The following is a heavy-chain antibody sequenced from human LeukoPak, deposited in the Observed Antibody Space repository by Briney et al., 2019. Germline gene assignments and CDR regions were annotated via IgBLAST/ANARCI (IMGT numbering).Heavy chain of an antibody. Sequence: ASVKVSSKPSLYTFTSYALHSVRHTPGQRLECMGRINAGNGNTKYSQKFQGRVTITRDTSASTAYMELSSLRSEDTAVYYCATIHITMVRGVPCPYYYGMDVWGKGTTVSVSS. CDR3: ATIHITMVRGVPCPYYYGMDV. J-gene: IGHJ6*04. CDR1: LYTFTSYA. D-gene: IGHD3-10*01. V-gene: IGHV1-3*01. CDR2: INAGNGNT.